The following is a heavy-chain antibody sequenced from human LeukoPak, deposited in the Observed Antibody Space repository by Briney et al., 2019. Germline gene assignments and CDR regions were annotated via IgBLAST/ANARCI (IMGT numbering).Heavy chain of an antibody. J-gene: IGHJ4*02. Sequence: PGGPLRFSGAASGFTFSNSWMTWVRQAPGKGLEGVANINLDGGERNYVDSVKGRFTISRDNAKNSLYLQMNSLRAEDTAVYYCARDSVDTAIAFDYWGQGTLVTVSS. CDR2: INLDGGER. D-gene: IGHD5-18*01. CDR1: GFTFSNSW. CDR3: ARDSVDTAIAFDY. V-gene: IGHV3-7*04.